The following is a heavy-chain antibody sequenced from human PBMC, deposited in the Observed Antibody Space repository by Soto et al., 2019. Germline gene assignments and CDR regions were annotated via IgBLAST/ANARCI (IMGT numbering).Heavy chain of an antibody. CDR3: ARDRGVVPAAIVDY. CDR1: GDSGTSPY. D-gene: IGHD2-2*01. J-gene: IGHJ4*02. CDR2: MHYTGFS. V-gene: IGHV4-59*02. Sequence: FLTCSFSGDSGTSPYLTWIRQSPEKGLEWIGYMHYTGFSHYNPSLKSRLTISVDRSKNQFTLQLTSVTVADTAVYYCARDRGVVPAAIVDYWGQGTLVTVSS.